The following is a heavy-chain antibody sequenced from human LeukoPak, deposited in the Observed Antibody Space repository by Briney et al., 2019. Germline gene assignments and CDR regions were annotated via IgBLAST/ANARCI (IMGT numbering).Heavy chain of an antibody. CDR1: GSTFTSSA. D-gene: IGHD3-10*01. CDR2: IVVGSGNT. V-gene: IGHV1-58*01. Sequence: SVKVSCKASGSTFTSSAVQWVRQARGQRLEWIGWIVVGSGNTNYAQKFQERVTITRDMSTSTAYMELSSLRSEDTAVYYCAAPRGYYGSGSNYYYYMDVWGKGTTVTVSS. CDR3: AAPRGYYGSGSNYYYYMDV. J-gene: IGHJ6*03.